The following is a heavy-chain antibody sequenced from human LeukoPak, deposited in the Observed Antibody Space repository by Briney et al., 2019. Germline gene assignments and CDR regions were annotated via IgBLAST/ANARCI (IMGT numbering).Heavy chain of an antibody. CDR2: ISNGGDP. J-gene: IGHJ4*02. D-gene: IGHD2/OR15-2a*01. CDR3: ALLSGGTFDY. Sequence: PGGSPRLSCAASGFVVTANYLAWARQAPGKGLEWVSTISNGGDPFYGDSVKGRSTISRDESTNTFSLQLDSLRVEDMGVYYCALLSGGTFDYWGQGTQVTVAS. V-gene: IGHV3-53*01. CDR1: GFVVTANY.